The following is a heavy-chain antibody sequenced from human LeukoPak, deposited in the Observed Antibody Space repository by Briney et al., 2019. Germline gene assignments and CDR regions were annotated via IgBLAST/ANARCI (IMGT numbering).Heavy chain of an antibody. V-gene: IGHV5-51*01. Sequence: GESLKISCKGSGYSFTSYWIGWVRRMPGKGLEWMGITYPGDSGTRYSPSFQGQVTISADKSISTAYLQWSSLKASDTAMYYCARHIGTTPYYYYMDVWGKGTTVTVSS. CDR2: TYPGDSGT. CDR3: ARHIGTTPYYYYMDV. D-gene: IGHD1-7*01. J-gene: IGHJ6*03. CDR1: GYSFTSYW.